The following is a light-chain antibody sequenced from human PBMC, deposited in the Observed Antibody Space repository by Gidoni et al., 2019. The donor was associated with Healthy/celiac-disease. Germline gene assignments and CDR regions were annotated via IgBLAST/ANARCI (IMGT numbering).Light chain of an antibody. CDR1: QDISNY. CDR3: QQSAT. CDR2: DAS. J-gene: IGKJ3*01. V-gene: IGKV1-33*01. Sequence: DIQMTQSPSSLSASVGDRVTITCQASQDISNYLNWYQQKPGKAPKLLIYDASNLETGVPSRFSGSGSGTDFTFTISSLQPEDIATYYCQQSATFGPGTKVEIK.